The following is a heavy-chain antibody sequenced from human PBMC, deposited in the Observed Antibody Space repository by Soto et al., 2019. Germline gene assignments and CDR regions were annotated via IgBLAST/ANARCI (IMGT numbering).Heavy chain of an antibody. CDR2: ISSNGGST. CDR3: ARDEAADQGAFDI. J-gene: IGHJ3*02. V-gene: IGHV3-64*01. Sequence: GGSLRLSCAASGFTFSSYAMHWVRQAPGKGLEYVSAISSNGGSTYYANSVKGRFTISRDNSKNTLYLQMGSLRAEDLSVYYCARDEAADQGAFDIWGQGTMVTVS. CDR1: GFTFSSYA. D-gene: IGHD6-13*01.